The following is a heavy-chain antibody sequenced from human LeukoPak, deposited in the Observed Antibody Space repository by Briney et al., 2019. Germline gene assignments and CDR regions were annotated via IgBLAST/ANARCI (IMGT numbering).Heavy chain of an antibody. D-gene: IGHD3-10*01. V-gene: IGHV3-74*01. Sequence: GGSLRLSCAASGLTFSSYWMHWVRQAPGKGLVWVSRISDGGSTTTYADSVKGRFTISRDNAKNTLYLQMNSLRAEDTAVYYCARDYGRSRDYGMDVWGQGTTVTVSS. CDR1: GLTFSSYW. CDR3: ARDYGRSRDYGMDV. J-gene: IGHJ6*02. CDR2: ISDGGSTT.